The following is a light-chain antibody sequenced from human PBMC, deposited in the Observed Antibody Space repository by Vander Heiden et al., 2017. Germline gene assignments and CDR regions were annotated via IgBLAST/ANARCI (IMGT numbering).Light chain of an antibody. J-gene: IGKJ1*01. CDR2: GAS. CDR1: KTVSSNY. V-gene: IGKV3-20*01. CDR3: QQYGSSPRT. Sequence: ERVLPHSPRTLCFSTVERATRSCGSNKTVSSNYLAWYQQKPGQPPKLLIYGASNRATGIPDRFSGIGSGTNFTLTITRLEPEDFAVYYCQQYGSSPRTFGQGTKVEI.